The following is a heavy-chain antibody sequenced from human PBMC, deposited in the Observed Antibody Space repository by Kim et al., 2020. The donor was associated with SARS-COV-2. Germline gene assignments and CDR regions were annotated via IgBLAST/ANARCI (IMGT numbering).Heavy chain of an antibody. Sequence: GEALKISCKGSGYIFTNFWIGWVRQMPAKGLQWMGTIFPGDYDTRYSPSFQGQVTISVDNSVSTAYLQWSSLKASDTSMYYCTLFDFWSGYSGLYYMDFWRTWTTVPVSS. V-gene: IGHV5-51*01. CDR3: TLFDFWSGYSGLYYMDF. D-gene: IGHD3-3*01. CDR2: IFPGDYDT. CDR1: GYIFTNFW. J-gene: IGHJ6*03.